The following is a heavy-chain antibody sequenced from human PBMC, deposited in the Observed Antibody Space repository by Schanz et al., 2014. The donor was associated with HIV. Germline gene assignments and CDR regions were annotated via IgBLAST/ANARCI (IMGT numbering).Heavy chain of an antibody. CDR1: GFTFDDFG. V-gene: IGHV3-30*18. CDR2: ISHDGSPK. Sequence: QVHLVESGGGVVQPGRSLRLSCAASGFTFDDFGIHWVRQAPGKGLVWVAAISHDGSPKYFVDSLKGRFTISRDNSKNTVYLQLNSLRPEDTAVYYCAKASESIFGVEGLDYWGQGTLVTVSS. CDR3: AKASESIFGVEGLDY. J-gene: IGHJ4*02. D-gene: IGHD3-3*01.